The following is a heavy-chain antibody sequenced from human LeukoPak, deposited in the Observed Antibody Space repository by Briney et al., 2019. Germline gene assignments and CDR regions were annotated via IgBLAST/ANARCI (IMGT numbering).Heavy chain of an antibody. Sequence: SETLSLTCTVSGGSISNYYWNWIRQPPGRGLEWIGYIYYSGNTNYNPSLNSRVTISVDTSENQFSLKLTSVTAADTAVYYCARHDSSGYTYFYYWGQGTLVTVSS. D-gene: IGHD3-22*01. V-gene: IGHV4-59*01. CDR3: ARHDSSGYTYFYY. CDR1: GGSISNYY. CDR2: IYYSGNT. J-gene: IGHJ4*02.